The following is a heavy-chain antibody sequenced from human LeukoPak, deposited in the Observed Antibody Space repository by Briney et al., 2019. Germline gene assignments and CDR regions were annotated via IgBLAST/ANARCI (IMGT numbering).Heavy chain of an antibody. CDR2: FDPEDGET. J-gene: IGHJ4*02. V-gene: IGHV1-24*01. CDR3: ATTTTSGYYYKYYFDY. D-gene: IGHD3-22*01. Sequence: ASVKVSCKVPGYTLTELSMHWVRQAPGKGLEWMGGFDPEDGETIYAQKFQGRVTMTEDTSTDTAYMELSSLRSEDTAVYYCATTTTSGYYYKYYFDYWGQGTLVTVSS. CDR1: GYTLTELS.